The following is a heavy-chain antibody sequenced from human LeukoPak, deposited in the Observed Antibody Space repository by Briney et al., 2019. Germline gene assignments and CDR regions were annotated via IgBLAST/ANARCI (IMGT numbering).Heavy chain of an antibody. CDR3: ARDTLIAAFDY. J-gene: IGHJ4*02. CDR2: IYTSGST. CDR1: GGSISSGSYY. V-gene: IGHV4-61*02. D-gene: IGHD6-13*01. Sequence: SETLSLTCTVSGGSISSGSYYWPWVRQPAGKGLEWLGRIYTSGSTNYNPSLKSRVTISVDTSKNQFPLKLSSVTAADTAVYYCARDTLIAAFDYWGQGTLVTVSS.